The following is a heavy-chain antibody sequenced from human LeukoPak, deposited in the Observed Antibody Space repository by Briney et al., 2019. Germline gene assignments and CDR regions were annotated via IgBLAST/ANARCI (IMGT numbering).Heavy chain of an antibody. CDR2: IYYSGST. J-gene: IGHJ4*02. V-gene: IGHV4-34*01. Sequence: SETLSLTCAVYGGSFSGYYWSWIRQPPGKGLEWIGSIYYSGSTYYNPSLKSRVTISVDTSKNQFSLKLSSVTAADTAVYYCARRSQYYYDSSGYYADYWGQGTLVTVSS. D-gene: IGHD3-22*01. CDR3: ARRSQYYYDSSGYYADY. CDR1: GGSFSGYY.